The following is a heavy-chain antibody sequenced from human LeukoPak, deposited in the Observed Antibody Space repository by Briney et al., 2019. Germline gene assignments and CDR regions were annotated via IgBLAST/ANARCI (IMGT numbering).Heavy chain of an antibody. J-gene: IGHJ4*02. CDR3: AKTIAAAGTTYFDY. D-gene: IGHD6-13*01. CDR2: ISWNSGSI. CDR1: GFTFDDYA. V-gene: IGHV3-9*01. Sequence: GGSLRLSCAASGFTFDDYAMHWVRQAPGKGLEWVSGISWNSGSIGYADSVKGRFTISRDNAKNSLYLQMNSLRAEDTALYYCAKTIAAAGTTYFDYWGQGTLVTVSS.